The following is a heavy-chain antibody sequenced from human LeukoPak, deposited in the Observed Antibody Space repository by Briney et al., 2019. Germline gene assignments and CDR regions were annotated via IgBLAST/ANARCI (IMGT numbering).Heavy chain of an antibody. Sequence: ASVKVSCKASGYTFTSYGISWVRQAPGQGLEWMGWISAYNGNTNYAQKLQGRVTMTTDTSTSAAYMELRSPRSDDTAVCYCARGYVLAYCGGDCYSWFDYWGQGTLVTVSS. CDR2: ISAYNGNT. CDR1: GYTFTSYG. V-gene: IGHV1-18*01. CDR3: ARGYVLAYCGGDCYSWFDY. J-gene: IGHJ4*02. D-gene: IGHD2-21*02.